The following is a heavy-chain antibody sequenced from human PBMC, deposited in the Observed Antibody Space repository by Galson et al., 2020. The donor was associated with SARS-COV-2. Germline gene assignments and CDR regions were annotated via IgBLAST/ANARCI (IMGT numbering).Heavy chain of an antibody. Sequence: GGSLRLSCAASGFTFSSYGMHWVRQAPGKGLEWVAVIWYDGSNTYYADSVKGRFTISRDNSKNTLYLQMNSLRAEDTAVYYCARGVLGYSSSWEEYYFDYWGQGTLVTVSS. CDR2: IWYDGSNT. CDR1: GFTFSSYG. CDR3: ARGVLGYSSSWEEYYFDY. V-gene: IGHV3-33*01. J-gene: IGHJ4*02. D-gene: IGHD6-13*01.